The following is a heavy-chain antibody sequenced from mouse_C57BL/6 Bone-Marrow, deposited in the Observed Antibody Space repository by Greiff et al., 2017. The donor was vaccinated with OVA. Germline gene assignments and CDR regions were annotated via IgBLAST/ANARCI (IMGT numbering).Heavy chain of an antibody. CDR1: GYAFSSSW. Sequence: VQLQQSGPELVKPGASVKISCKASGYAFSSSWMNWVKQRPGKGLEWIGRIYPGDGDTNYNGKFKGKATLTADKSSSTAYMQLSSLTSEDSAVYFCASIYYRPYFDVWGTGTTVTVSS. V-gene: IGHV1-82*01. D-gene: IGHD2-14*01. J-gene: IGHJ1*03. CDR3: ASIYYRPYFDV. CDR2: IYPGDGDT.